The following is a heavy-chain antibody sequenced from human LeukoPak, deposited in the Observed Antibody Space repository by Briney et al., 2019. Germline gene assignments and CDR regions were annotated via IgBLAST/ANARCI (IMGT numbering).Heavy chain of an antibody. CDR3: TSLPNYYGSGSYPNYYYYYMDV. CDR1: GFTFSGSA. V-gene: IGHV3-73*01. J-gene: IGHJ6*03. Sequence: GGSLRLSCAASGFTFSGSAMHWVRQASGKGLEWVGRIRSKANSYATAYAASVKGRFTISRDDSKNTAYLQMNSLKTEDTAVYYCTSLPNYYGSGSYPNYYYYYMDVWGKGTTVTVSS. D-gene: IGHD3-10*01. CDR2: IRSKANSYAT.